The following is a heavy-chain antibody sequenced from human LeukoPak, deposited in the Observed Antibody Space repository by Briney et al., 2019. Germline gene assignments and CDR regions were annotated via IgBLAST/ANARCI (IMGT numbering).Heavy chain of an antibody. Sequence: GGSLRLSCAASGFTFSSYAMHWVRQAPGKGLEWVAVISYDGSNKYYADSVKGRFTISRDNSKNTLYLQMNSLRAEDTAVYYCARAYYDSSGYPFGPLDYWGQGTLVTVSS. J-gene: IGHJ4*02. CDR2: ISYDGSNK. D-gene: IGHD3-22*01. CDR1: GFTFSSYA. V-gene: IGHV3-30-3*01. CDR3: ARAYYDSSGYPFGPLDY.